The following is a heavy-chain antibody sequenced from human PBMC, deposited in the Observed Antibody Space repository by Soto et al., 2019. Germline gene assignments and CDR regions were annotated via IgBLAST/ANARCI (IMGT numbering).Heavy chain of an antibody. J-gene: IGHJ4*02. CDR3: ARGFNWLDY. CDR2: IYSGGST. CDR1: GFTVSSNY. V-gene: IGHV3-53*01. D-gene: IGHD1-20*01. Sequence: EVLLVESGGDLIQPGGSLRLSCAAAGFTVSSNYMTWVRQAPGKGLEWVSVIYSGGSTYYADSVKGRFTISRDNSKNTLYLQMNRLRAEDTAVYYCARGFNWLDYWGQGTLVTVSS.